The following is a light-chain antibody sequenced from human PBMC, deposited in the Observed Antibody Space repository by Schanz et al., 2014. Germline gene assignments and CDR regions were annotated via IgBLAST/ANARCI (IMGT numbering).Light chain of an antibody. CDR3: MQGTHWPFT. Sequence: EVVMTQSPLSLPVSLGQPASISCRSSQGLVHSDGNTYLAWFHQRPGQSPRRLIDKVSKRDSGIPDRFSGSGSGTDFTLTISRVEAEDVGIFFCMQGTHWPFTFGQGTKLEIK. CDR1: QGLVHSDGNTY. V-gene: IGKV2-30*02. J-gene: IGKJ2*01. CDR2: KVS.